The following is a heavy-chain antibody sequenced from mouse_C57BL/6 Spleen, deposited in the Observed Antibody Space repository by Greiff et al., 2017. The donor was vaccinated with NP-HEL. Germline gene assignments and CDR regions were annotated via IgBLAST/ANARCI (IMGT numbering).Heavy chain of an antibody. Sequence: QVQLQQPGAELVRPGSSVTLSCKASGYTFTSYWMDWVKQRPGQGLEWIGNINPSDSETHYNQKFKDKATLTVDKSSSTAYMQLSSLTSEDAAVYYCAATVVRITYWGQGTLVTVSA. CDR3: AATVVRITY. CDR2: INPSDSET. CDR1: GYTFTSYW. D-gene: IGHD1-1*01. J-gene: IGHJ3*01. V-gene: IGHV1-61*01.